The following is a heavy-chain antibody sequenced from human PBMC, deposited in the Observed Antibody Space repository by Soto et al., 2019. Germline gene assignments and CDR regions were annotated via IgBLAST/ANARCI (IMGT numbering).Heavy chain of an antibody. J-gene: IGHJ4*02. CDR1: GFTFSFYW. D-gene: IGHD6-19*01. Sequence: EVQLVESGGGLVQPGGSLRLSCAASGFTFSFYWMHWVRQAPGKGLVWVSRIRGDGSSTSYADSLKGRFTISRDNTKNTVYVQMTSLRVEDAAVYYCARGVSSGWDYYFDYWGPGTLVTVSS. CDR2: IRGDGSST. V-gene: IGHV3-74*01. CDR3: ARGVSSGWDYYFDY.